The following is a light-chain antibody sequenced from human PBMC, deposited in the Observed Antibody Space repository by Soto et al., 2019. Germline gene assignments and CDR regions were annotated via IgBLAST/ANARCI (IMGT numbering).Light chain of an antibody. Sequence: IVSTQAAVSLSVALGESGILSCRASQNISRSLAWYQQKPGQGPSLLIYGTSTRAGGVPARFSGGGSGTEFTLTITSLQSEDFAVYYCQQYNEWPTSGQGTQVEIK. J-gene: IGKJ5*01. CDR1: QNISRS. CDR3: QQYNEWPT. V-gene: IGKV3-15*01. CDR2: GTS.